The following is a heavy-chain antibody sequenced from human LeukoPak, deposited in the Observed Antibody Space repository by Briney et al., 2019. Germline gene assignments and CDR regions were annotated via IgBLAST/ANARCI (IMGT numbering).Heavy chain of an antibody. Sequence: GGSLRLSCAASGFTFSSYWMSWVRQAPGKGLEWVANIKQDGSEKYYVDSVKGRFTISRDNAKNSLYLQMGNLRGEDMAVYYCAREVYGDYDMDVWGRGTTVIVSS. D-gene: IGHD4-17*01. CDR3: AREVYGDYDMDV. CDR1: GFTFSSYW. J-gene: IGHJ6*02. CDR2: IKQDGSEK. V-gene: IGHV3-7*01.